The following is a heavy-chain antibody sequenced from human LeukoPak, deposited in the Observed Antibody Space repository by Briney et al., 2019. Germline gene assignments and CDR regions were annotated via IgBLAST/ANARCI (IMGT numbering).Heavy chain of an antibody. Sequence: GGSLRLSCAASGFTFSSYAMSWVRQAPGKGLEWVSAISGSGGSTYYADSVKGRFTISRDNSKNTLYLLMNSLRAEDTAVYYCAKEVGSGWSPDLYGYWGQGTLVTVSS. J-gene: IGHJ4*02. CDR2: ISGSGGST. D-gene: IGHD6-19*01. CDR3: AKEVGSGWSPDLYGY. CDR1: GFTFSSYA. V-gene: IGHV3-23*01.